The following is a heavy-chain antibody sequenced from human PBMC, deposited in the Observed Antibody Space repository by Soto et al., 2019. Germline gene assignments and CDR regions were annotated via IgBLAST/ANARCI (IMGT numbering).Heavy chain of an antibody. J-gene: IGHJ6*02. CDR3: ASLGVGDWANYYYYYGMDV. CDR2: VTANGGST. CDR1: GFTFSVYA. Sequence: GGSLRLSCAATGFTFSVYAMTWVRQAPGKGLERVSAVTANGGSTYSADSVKGRFTISRDNSKNTLFLQMNSLRAEDTAVYYCASLGVGDWANYYYYYGMDVWGQGTTVTVS. D-gene: IGHD2-21*02. V-gene: IGHV3-23*01.